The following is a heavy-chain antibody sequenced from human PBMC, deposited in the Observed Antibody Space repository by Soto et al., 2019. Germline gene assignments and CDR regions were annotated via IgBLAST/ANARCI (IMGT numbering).Heavy chain of an antibody. V-gene: IGHV1-3*01. J-gene: IGHJ4*02. CDR2: INAGNGNT. Sequence: QVQLVQSGAEVKKPGASVKVSCKASGYTFTSYAMHWVRQAPGQRLEWMGWINAGNGNTKYSQKFQGRVTITRDTSASTAYIELSRLRSEDTAVYYCARSIVVVTAADYWGQATLVTVSS. CDR1: GYTFTSYA. CDR3: ARSIVVVTAADY. D-gene: IGHD2-21*02.